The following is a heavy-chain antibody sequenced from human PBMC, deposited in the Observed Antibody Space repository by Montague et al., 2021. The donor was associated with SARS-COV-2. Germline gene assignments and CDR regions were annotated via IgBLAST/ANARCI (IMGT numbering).Heavy chain of an antibody. J-gene: IGHJ6*02. CDR3: ARDNEHYYSPNYYYRMDV. CDR2: GYYSGGT. D-gene: IGHD3-22*01. CDR1: GGSVSTDY. Sequence: SETLSLTCAVSGGSVSTDYWGWIRQPPGKGLEWIGYGYYSGGTNYNPSLKSRVTISVDMSKNQFSLKLSSVTAADTAVYYCARDNEHYYSPNYYYRMDVWGQGTTVTVSS. V-gene: IGHV4-59*02.